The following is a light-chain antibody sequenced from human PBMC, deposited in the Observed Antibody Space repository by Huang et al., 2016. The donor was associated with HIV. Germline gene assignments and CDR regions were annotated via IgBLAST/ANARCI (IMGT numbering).Light chain of an antibody. CDR2: AAS. CDR1: QSISSY. J-gene: IGKJ2*01. CDR3: QQSYSTLRYT. V-gene: IGKV1-39*01. Sequence: DIQMTQSPSSLSASVGDRVTITCRASQSISSYLNWYQQKPGKAPKLLIYAASSLHSGVPSRCSGSGSGTDFTLTISSLQPEDFATYYCQQSYSTLRYTFGQGTKLEIK.